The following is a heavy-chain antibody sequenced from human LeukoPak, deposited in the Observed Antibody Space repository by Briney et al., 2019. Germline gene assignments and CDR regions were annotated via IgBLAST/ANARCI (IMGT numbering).Heavy chain of an antibody. CDR1: GVTFTNYA. V-gene: IGHV3-30*18. CDR3: VKGLVQTTMSYSVDY. CDR2: ISSDGSKN. D-gene: IGHD1-1*01. J-gene: IGHJ4*02. Sequence: PGRSLRLSCAASGVTFTNYAMHWVRQTPGKGLEWVALISSDGSKNIYADPVKGRFTVSRDNSKNTLYLQMNSLRAEDTAVYYCVKGLVQTTMSYSVDYWGQGALVTVSS.